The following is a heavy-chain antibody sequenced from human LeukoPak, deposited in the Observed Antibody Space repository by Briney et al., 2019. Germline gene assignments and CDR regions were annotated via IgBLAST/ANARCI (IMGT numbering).Heavy chain of an antibody. Sequence: SETLSLTCTVSGGSISSGGYSWSWIRQPPGKGLEWIGYIYHSGSTYYNPSLKSRVTISVDRSKNQFSLKLSSVTAADTAVYYCAREFVDTAMVRWNYFDYWGQGTLVTVSS. D-gene: IGHD5-18*01. CDR3: AREFVDTAMVRWNYFDY. V-gene: IGHV4-30-2*01. CDR2: IYHSGST. CDR1: GGSISSGGYS. J-gene: IGHJ4*02.